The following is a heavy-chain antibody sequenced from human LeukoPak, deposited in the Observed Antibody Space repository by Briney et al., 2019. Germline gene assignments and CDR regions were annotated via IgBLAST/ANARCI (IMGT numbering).Heavy chain of an antibody. D-gene: IGHD4-17*01. CDR3: ARDAHGDYSSDY. V-gene: IGHV3-7*03. J-gene: IGHJ4*02. CDR2: IKQDGSEK. CDR1: GFTFSSYW. Sequence: GGSLTLSCVTSGFTFSSYWMSWVRQAPGKGLEWVANIKQDGSEKYYVDSVKGRFTISRDNAKNSLYLQMNSLRAEDTAVYYCARDAHGDYSSDYWGQGTLVTVSS.